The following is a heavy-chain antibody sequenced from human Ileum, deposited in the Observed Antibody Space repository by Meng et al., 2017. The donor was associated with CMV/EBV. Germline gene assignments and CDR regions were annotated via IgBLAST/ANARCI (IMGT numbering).Heavy chain of an antibody. V-gene: IGHV3-7*01. CDR3: ATDTRGYFDY. J-gene: IGHJ4*02. D-gene: IGHD3-10*01. CDR1: GFIFSDYG. CDR2: IRQDEREK. Sequence: GGSLRLSCAASGFIFSDYGLHWVRQAPGKGLEWVANIRQDEREKYYVDSVQGRFTISRDNAHDSLYLQMNSLRVEDTAVYFCATDTRGYFDYWGQGTGTLVTVSS.